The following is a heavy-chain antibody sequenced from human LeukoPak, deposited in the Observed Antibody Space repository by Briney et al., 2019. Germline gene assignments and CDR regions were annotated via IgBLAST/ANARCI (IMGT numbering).Heavy chain of an antibody. V-gene: IGHV5-51*01. CDR3: ARLNRGYSSSWYWFDP. D-gene: IGHD6-13*01. J-gene: IGHJ5*02. CDR2: IYPGDSDT. CDR1: GYSFTSYW. Sequence: GESLKISCKGSGYSFTSYWIGWVRQMPGKGLEWMGIIYPGDSDTRYSPSFQGQVTISADKSISTAYLQWSSLKASDTAVYYCARLNRGYSSSWYWFDPWGQGTLVTVSS.